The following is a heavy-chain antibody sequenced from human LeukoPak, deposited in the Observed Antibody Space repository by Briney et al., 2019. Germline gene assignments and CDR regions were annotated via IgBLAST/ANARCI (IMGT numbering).Heavy chain of an antibody. CDR3: TSDTVDTALGIDY. J-gene: IGHJ4*01. CDR1: GFTFSSHC. CDR2: INSVGSRT. Sequence: RGSLCPSCAASGFTFSSHCMHWVRQAPGKGLVWVSRINSVGSRTDYADSVKGRFTISRDNARNTLSLQMNSLRAEDTAVYYCTSDTVDTALGIDYWGHGTLVTVSS. V-gene: IGHV3-74*01. D-gene: IGHD5-18*01.